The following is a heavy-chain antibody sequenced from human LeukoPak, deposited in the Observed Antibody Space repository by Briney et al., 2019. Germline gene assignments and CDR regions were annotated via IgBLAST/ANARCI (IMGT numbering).Heavy chain of an antibody. CDR1: GFIFRIYA. V-gene: IGHV3-23*01. CDR2: VSESGSST. J-gene: IGHJ4*02. CDR3: AKQDIRSSGWYD. Sequence: PGGSLSLFCAASGFIFRIYAMRWVRQAPGEGLECVLGVSESGSSTYYPDSVKGRFTSSRDNSKISLYLQMNSLRDDDTAVCYCAKQDIRSSGWYDWGQGTLVTVSS. D-gene: IGHD6-13*01.